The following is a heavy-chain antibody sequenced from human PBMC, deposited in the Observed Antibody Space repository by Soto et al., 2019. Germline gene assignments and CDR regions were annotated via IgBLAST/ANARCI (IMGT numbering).Heavy chain of an antibody. Sequence: QVQLQESGPGLVQPSQTLSLTCSVSGASISTGGYYWSWIRQHPGEDLEWIAYMFNNGSVFSNPSLRSRVSVSVDTSKNQFSLKLNSVIAADAALYYWAGDGGRGGLEAFDFWGQGIMVTVSS. V-gene: IGHV4-31*03. CDR2: MFNNGSV. CDR1: GASISTGGYY. CDR3: AGDGGRGGLEAFDF. D-gene: IGHD3-16*01. J-gene: IGHJ3*01.